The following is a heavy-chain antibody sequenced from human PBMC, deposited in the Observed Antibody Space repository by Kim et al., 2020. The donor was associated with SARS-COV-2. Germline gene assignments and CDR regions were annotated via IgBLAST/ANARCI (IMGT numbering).Heavy chain of an antibody. Sequence: INYSPSFQGHVTISADKSISTAYLQWSSLKASDTAIYYCARDNPMRGFDPWGQGTLVTVSS. CDR2: I. V-gene: IGHV5-10-1*01. CDR3: ARDNPMRGFDP. J-gene: IGHJ5*02.